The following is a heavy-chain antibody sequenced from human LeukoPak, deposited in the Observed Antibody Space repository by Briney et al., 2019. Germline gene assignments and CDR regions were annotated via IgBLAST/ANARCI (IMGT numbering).Heavy chain of an antibody. J-gene: IGHJ4*02. CDR1: GYTFTSYG. CDR3: ARDGPYSSSWYGGFDY. CDR2: TSAYNGNT. D-gene: IGHD6-13*01. V-gene: IGHV1-18*01. Sequence: ASVKVSCKASGYTFTSYGISWVRQAPGQGLEWMGWTSAYNGNTNYAQKLQGRVTMTTDTSTSTAYMELRSLRSDDTAVYYCARDGPYSSSWYGGFDYWGQGTLVTVSS.